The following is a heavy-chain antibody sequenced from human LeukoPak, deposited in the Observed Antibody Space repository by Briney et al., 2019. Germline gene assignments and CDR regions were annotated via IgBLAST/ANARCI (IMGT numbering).Heavy chain of an antibody. CDR2: TYYRSKWYN. J-gene: IGHJ6*03. CDR1: GDSVSSNSAA. D-gene: IGHD6-19*01. CDR3: ARGRGSEAVAGTGNRRRYYYYYYMDV. Sequence: SQTLSLTCDISGDSVSSNSAAWNWIRQSPLRGLEWLGRTYYRSKWYNDYAVSVKSRITINPDTSKNQFSLQLNSVTPEDTAVYYCARGRGSEAVAGTGNRRRYYYYYYMDVWGKGTTVTVSS. V-gene: IGHV6-1*01.